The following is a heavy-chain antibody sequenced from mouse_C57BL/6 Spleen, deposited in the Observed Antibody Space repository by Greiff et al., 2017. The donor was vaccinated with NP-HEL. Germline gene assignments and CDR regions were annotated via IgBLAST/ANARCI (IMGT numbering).Heavy chain of an antibody. J-gene: IGHJ1*03. Sequence: QVQLQQPGAELVMPGASVKLSCKASGYTFTSYWMHWVKQRPGQGLEWIGEIDPSDSYTNYNQKFKGKSTLTVDKSSSTAYMQLSSLTSEDSAVYYCARKDYGSSYIRYFDVWGTGTTVTVSS. CDR3: ARKDYGSSYIRYFDV. D-gene: IGHD1-1*01. V-gene: IGHV1-69*01. CDR2: IDPSDSYT. CDR1: GYTFTSYW.